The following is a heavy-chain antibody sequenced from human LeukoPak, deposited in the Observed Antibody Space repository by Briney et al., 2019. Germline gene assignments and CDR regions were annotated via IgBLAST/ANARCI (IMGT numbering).Heavy chain of an antibody. CDR1: GGSISSYY. Sequence: SETLSLTCTVSGGSISSYYWSWIRQPAGKGLEWIGRIYTSGSTNYNASLKSRVSMSVDTSKNQFSLKLSSVTAADTAVFYCARENSGSYREFDYWGRGTLVTVSS. CDR2: IYTSGST. CDR3: ARENSGSYREFDY. V-gene: IGHV4-4*07. D-gene: IGHD1-26*01. J-gene: IGHJ4*02.